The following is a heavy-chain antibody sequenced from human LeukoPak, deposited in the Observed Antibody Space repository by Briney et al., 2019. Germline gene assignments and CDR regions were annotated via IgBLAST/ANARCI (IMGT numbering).Heavy chain of an antibody. D-gene: IGHD3-22*01. CDR3: VSSKRNSGAYRL. Sequence: SETLSLTCTVSGDSINVRYWNWIRQSAGKGPEWIGRIFGSGSTSYNPSLKRRATMAEDTSKNQIFLSLRSVTAADTAVYYCVSSKRNSGAYRLWGQGMLVTVSS. V-gene: IGHV4-4*07. CDR1: GDSINVRY. CDR2: IFGSGST. J-gene: IGHJ4*02.